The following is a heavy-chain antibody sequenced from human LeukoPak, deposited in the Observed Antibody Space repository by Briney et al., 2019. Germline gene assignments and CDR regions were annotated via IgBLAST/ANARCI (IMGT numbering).Heavy chain of an antibody. CDR1: GYTFTSYG. V-gene: IGHV1-18*01. J-gene: IGHJ3*02. D-gene: IGHD2-8*01. Sequence: ASVKVSCKASGYTFTSYGISWVRQAPGQGLEWMGWISAYNGNTNYAQKLQGRVTMTTDTSTSTAYMELRSLRSDDTAVYYCAREATDIVLMVYASDAFDIWGQGTMVTVSS. CDR3: AREATDIVLMVYASDAFDI. CDR2: ISAYNGNT.